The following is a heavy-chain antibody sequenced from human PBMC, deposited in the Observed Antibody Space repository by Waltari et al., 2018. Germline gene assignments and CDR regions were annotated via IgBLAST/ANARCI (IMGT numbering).Heavy chain of an antibody. Sequence: EVQLVESGGGLVQPGGSLRISCAASGFTFSTYGMNWVRQAPGKGLEWVSHIGGGGSPIYYADSVKGRFTISRDNAKNSLYLQMNSLRVEDTAVYYCVPMGASRLTLTGWGQGTLVTVSS. CDR2: IGGGGSPI. CDR3: VPMGASRLTLTG. CDR1: GFTFSTYG. V-gene: IGHV3-48*04. J-gene: IGHJ4*02. D-gene: IGHD3-9*01.